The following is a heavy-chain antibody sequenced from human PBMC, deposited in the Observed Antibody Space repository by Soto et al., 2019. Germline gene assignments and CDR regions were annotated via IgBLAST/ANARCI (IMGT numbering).Heavy chain of an antibody. V-gene: IGHV1-69*12. CDR2: IIPIFGTA. CDR1: GGTFSSYA. D-gene: IGHD2-21*02. CDR3: ASSRLAYCGGDCYSTFDY. Sequence: QVQLVQSGAEVKKPGSSVKVSCKASGGTFSSYAISWVRHAPGQGLEWMGGIIPIFGTANYAQKFQGRVTITADESTSTAYMELSSLRSEDTAVYYCASSRLAYCGGDCYSTFDYWGQGTLVTVSS. J-gene: IGHJ4*02.